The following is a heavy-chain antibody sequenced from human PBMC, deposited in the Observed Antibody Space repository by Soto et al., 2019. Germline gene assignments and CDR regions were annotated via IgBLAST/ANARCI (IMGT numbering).Heavy chain of an antibody. CDR3: AKGWQVRGGQVDY. CDR2: ISDSGGTT. D-gene: IGHD6-19*01. Sequence: EVQLLESGGNLVQPGGSLRISCVASGFTFSSYVMSWVRQAPGKGLEWVSGISDSGGTTYSADFVKGRFTISRDNSKKTLYLQMNSLRAEDTAVYYCAKGWQVRGGQVDYWGQGTLGSVSS. J-gene: IGHJ4*02. V-gene: IGHV3-23*01. CDR1: GFTFSSYV.